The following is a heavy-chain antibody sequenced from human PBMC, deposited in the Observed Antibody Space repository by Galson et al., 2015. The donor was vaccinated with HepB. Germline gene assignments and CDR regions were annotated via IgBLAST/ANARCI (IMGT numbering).Heavy chain of an antibody. J-gene: IGHJ1*01. CDR3: ARDEYCGGDCYYSHFQH. Sequence: SLRLSCAASGFTFSSYWMSWVRQAPGKGLEWVANIKQDGSEKYYVDSVKGRFTISRDNAKNSLYLQMNSLRAEDTAVYYCARDEYCGGDCYYSHFQHWGQGTLVTVSS. CDR2: IKQDGSEK. D-gene: IGHD2-21*02. CDR1: GFTFSSYW. V-gene: IGHV3-7*03.